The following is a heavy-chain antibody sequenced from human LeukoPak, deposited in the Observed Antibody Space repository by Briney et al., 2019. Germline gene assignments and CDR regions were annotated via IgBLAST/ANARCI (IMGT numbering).Heavy chain of an antibody. CDR2: IYYSGST. J-gene: IGHJ4*02. Sequence: PSETLSLTCTVSGGSISSYYWSWIRQPPGKGLEWIGYIYYSGSTNYNPSLKSRVTISVDTSKNQFSLKLSSVTAADTAVYYYARYTTSVDYWGQGTLVTVSS. V-gene: IGHV4-59*01. CDR3: ARYTTSVDY. CDR1: GGSISSYY. D-gene: IGHD1-26*01.